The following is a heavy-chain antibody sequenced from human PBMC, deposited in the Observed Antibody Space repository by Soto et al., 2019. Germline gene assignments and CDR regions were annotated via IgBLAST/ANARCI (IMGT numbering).Heavy chain of an antibody. V-gene: IGHV4-59*08. CDR3: ARHGHGDPGPGFDY. J-gene: IGHJ4*02. CDR2: IYYSGST. D-gene: IGHD4-17*01. Sequence: SETLSLTCTVSGGSISSYYWSWIRQPPGKGLEWIGYIYYSGSTNYNPSLKSRVTISVDTSKNQFSLKLSSVTAADTAVYYCARHGHGDPGPGFDYWGQGTLVTVSS. CDR1: GGSISSYY.